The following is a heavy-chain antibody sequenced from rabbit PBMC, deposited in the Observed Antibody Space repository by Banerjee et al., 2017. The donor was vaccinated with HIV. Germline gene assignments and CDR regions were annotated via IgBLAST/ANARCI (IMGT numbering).Heavy chain of an antibody. CDR2: IDAGSSGST. J-gene: IGHJ4*01. Sequence: QSLEESGGDLVKPGASLTLTCTASGFSFSSYWGYWVRQAPGKGLEWIACIDAGSSGSTYYANWAKGRFTISKTSSTTVTLQMTSLTAADTATYFCATNFTLWGQGTLVTVS. CDR3: ATNFTL. CDR1: GFSFSSYW. V-gene: IGHV1S40*01.